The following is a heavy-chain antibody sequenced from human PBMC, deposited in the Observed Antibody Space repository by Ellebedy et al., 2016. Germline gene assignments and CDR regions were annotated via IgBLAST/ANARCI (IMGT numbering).Heavy chain of an antibody. J-gene: IGHJ6*02. CDR2: IYYSGST. V-gene: IGHV4-39*07. D-gene: IGHD2-2*01. CDR3: ARGLNIVVVPAVYYYYGMDV. CDR1: GGSISSSSYY. Sequence: SETLSLTXTVSGGSISSSSYYWGWIRQPPGKGLEWIGSIYYSGSTYYNPSLKSRVTISVDTSKNQFSLKLSSVTAADTAVYYCARGLNIVVVPAVYYYYGMDVWGQGTTVTVSS.